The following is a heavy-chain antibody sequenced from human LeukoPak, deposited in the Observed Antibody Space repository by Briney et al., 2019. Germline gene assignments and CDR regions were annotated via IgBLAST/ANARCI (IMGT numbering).Heavy chain of an antibody. D-gene: IGHD3-22*01. V-gene: IGHV3-9*01. CDR1: GFTFDDYA. J-gene: IGHJ4*02. Sequence: GGSLRLSCAASGFTFDDYAMHWVRQAPGKGLEWVSGISWNSGSIGYAGSVKGRFTISRDNAKNSLYLQMNSLRAEDTALYYCAKDSGYYDSSGYKSNYFDYWGQGTLVTVSS. CDR3: AKDSGYYDSSGYKSNYFDY. CDR2: ISWNSGSI.